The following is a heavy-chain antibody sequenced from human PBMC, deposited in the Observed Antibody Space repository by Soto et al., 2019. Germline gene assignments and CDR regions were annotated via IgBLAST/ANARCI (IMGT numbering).Heavy chain of an antibody. V-gene: IGHV3-7*01. CDR2: VKQDGSQS. Sequence: QPGGSLRLSCEASGFTFSRYWMSWIRQAPGKGLEWVANVKQDGSQSYLVDSVKGRFTMSRDNAKNSLYLQMNSLRAEDTAVYYCTRVRDSNDYWGQGTLVTVSS. CDR3: TRVRDSNDY. D-gene: IGHD3-22*01. CDR1: GFTFSRYW. J-gene: IGHJ4*02.